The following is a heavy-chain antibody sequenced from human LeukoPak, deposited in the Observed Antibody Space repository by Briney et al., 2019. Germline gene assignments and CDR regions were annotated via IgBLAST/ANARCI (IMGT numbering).Heavy chain of an antibody. J-gene: IGHJ5*02. CDR1: EDTFTKHY. CDR3: ARHDFDLPMIYSFFVH. V-gene: IGHV1-46*01. D-gene: IGHD3-3*01. Sequence: ASVKVSCKASEDTFTKHYMNCRRQAPGQGLEWMGIMHPTGDSTNYAQKFQGRVTLTRDTSTGTFYMELSSLTSEDTAVYYCARHDFDLPMIYSFFVHWGQGTLVTVSS. CDR2: MHPTGDST.